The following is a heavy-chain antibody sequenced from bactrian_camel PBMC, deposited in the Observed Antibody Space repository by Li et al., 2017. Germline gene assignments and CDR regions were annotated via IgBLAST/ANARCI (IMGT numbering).Heavy chain of an antibody. D-gene: IGHD2*01. CDR2: INRDSDST. CDR1: GFTFSSYH. CDR3: TTTFRGSGG. Sequence: VQLVESGGGSVQSGASLRLSCAASGFTFSSYHMSWVRQAPGKGLEWVSGINRDSDSTYYTGSVKGRFTISRDNANNMLYLQMNNLKSEDTALYYCTTTFRGSGGRGQGTQVTVS. V-gene: IGHV3S40*01. J-gene: IGHJ4*01.